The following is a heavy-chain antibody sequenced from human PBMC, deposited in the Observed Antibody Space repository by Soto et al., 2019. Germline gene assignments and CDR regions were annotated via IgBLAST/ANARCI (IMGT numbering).Heavy chain of an antibody. CDR1: GFTFSTCG. V-gene: IGHV3-30*18. D-gene: IGHD5-12*01. Sequence: QVQLVESGGGVVQPGRSLRLSCAASGFTFSTCGMHWVRQAPGKGLEWVALTSYHGNKEYYADSVKGRFTISRDNSKNTLYMKMNSLRAEDTAVYYCAKDIGYSGYDVWYFDLWGRGTLVTVSS. CDR2: TSYHGNKE. J-gene: IGHJ2*01. CDR3: AKDIGYSGYDVWYFDL.